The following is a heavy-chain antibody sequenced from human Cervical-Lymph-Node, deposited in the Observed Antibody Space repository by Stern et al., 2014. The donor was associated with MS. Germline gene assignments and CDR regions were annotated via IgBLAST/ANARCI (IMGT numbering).Heavy chain of an antibody. CDR3: ARESWDYGDYVAAFDI. J-gene: IGHJ3*02. D-gene: IGHD4-17*01. CDR2: IYYSGST. CDR1: GGSISSYY. V-gene: IGHV4-59*01. Sequence: VQLEESGPGLVKPSETLSLTCTVSGGSISSYYWSWIRQPPGKGLEGIGYIYYSGSTNYNPSLKSRVTISVDTSKNQFSLKLSSVTAADTAVYYCARESWDYGDYVAAFDIWGQGTMVTVSS.